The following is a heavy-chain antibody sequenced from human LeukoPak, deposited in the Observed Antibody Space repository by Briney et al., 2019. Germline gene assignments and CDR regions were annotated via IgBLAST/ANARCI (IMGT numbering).Heavy chain of an antibody. Sequence: WETLSLTCTVSGGSISSYYWSWIRQPAGKGLEWIGRIYTSGSTNYNPSLKSRVTMSVDTSKNQFSLKLSSVTAADTAVYYCARDAGHYSSSWYGLDYWGQGTLVTVSS. V-gene: IGHV4-4*07. CDR3: ARDAGHYSSSWYGLDY. D-gene: IGHD6-13*01. J-gene: IGHJ4*02. CDR1: GGSISSYY. CDR2: IYTSGST.